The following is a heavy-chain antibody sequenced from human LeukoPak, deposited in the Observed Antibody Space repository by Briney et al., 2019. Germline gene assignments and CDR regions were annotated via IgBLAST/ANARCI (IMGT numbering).Heavy chain of an antibody. V-gene: IGHV3-48*01. Sequence: GGSLGLSCAASGFTFSSDSMNWVRQAPGKGLEWVSYISSSSSTIYYADSVKGRFTISRDNAKNSLYLQMNSLRAEDTAVYYCAREETGIAAAGRDAFDIWGQGTMVTVSS. J-gene: IGHJ3*02. CDR3: AREETGIAAAGRDAFDI. CDR2: ISSSSSTI. D-gene: IGHD6-13*01. CDR1: GFTFSSDS.